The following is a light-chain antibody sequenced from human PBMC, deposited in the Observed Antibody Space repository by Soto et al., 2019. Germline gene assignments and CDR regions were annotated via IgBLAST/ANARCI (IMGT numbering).Light chain of an antibody. CDR1: QSIGTS. J-gene: IGKJ5*01. CDR2: GAS. V-gene: IGKV1-39*01. Sequence: DIQMTQSPSSLSASIGERVSITCRASQSIGTSLNWYHQKPGKAPDLLIYGASSLQSGATSRFTGSGSGTAFTLTISDLQREDFATYYCQQNYSIPITFGQGTRLEIK. CDR3: QQNYSIPIT.